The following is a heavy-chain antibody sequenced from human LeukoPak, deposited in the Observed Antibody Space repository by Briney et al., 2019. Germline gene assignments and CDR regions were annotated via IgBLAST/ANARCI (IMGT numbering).Heavy chain of an antibody. J-gene: IGHJ4*02. CDR3: AREGRSWSYLIDY. Sequence: GGSLRLSCAASGFRFSSYAMSWVRQAPGKGLEWVAVIWYDGSNKYYADSVKGRFTISRDNSKNTLYLQMNSLRAEDTAVYYCAREGRSWSYLIDYWGQGTLVTVSS. D-gene: IGHD1-26*01. CDR2: IWYDGSNK. CDR1: GFRFSSYA. V-gene: IGHV3-33*08.